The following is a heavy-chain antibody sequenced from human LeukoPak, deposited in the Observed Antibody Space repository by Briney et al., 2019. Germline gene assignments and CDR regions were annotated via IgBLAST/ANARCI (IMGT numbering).Heavy chain of an antibody. Sequence: PGGSLRLSCAASGFTFSSYAMSWVRQAPGKGLEWVSAISGSGGSTYYADSVKGRFTISRDNSKNTLYLQMNSLRAEDTAVYYCAKDGAGSRSYCSSTSCYVDYWGQGTLVTVSP. V-gene: IGHV3-23*01. CDR2: ISGSGGST. CDR1: GFTFSSYA. CDR3: AKDGAGSRSYCSSTSCYVDY. J-gene: IGHJ4*02. D-gene: IGHD2-2*01.